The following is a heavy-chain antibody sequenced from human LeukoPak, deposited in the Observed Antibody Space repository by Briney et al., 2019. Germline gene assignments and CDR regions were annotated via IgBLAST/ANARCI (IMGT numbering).Heavy chain of an antibody. CDR2: ISYDGSNK. V-gene: IGHV3-30*18. D-gene: IGHD3-10*01. CDR1: GFTFSSYG. Sequence: GSLRLSCAASGFTFSSYGMHWVRQAPGKGLEWVAVISYDGSNKYYADSVKGRFTISRDNSKNTLYLQMNSLRAEDTAVYYCAKLTMVRAVSQAFDYWGQGTLVTVSS. J-gene: IGHJ4*02. CDR3: AKLTMVRAVSQAFDY.